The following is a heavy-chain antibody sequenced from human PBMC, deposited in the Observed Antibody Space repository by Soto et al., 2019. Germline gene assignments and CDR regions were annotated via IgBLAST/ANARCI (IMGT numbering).Heavy chain of an antibody. CDR1: GFTFSSYS. V-gene: IGHV3-21*01. CDR2: ISSSSSYI. J-gene: IGHJ6*02. CDR3: ARASSGWFPITYYYYGMDV. D-gene: IGHD6-19*01. Sequence: EVQLVESGGGLVKPGGSLRLSCAASGFTFSSYSMNWVRRAPGKGLEWVSSISSSSSYIYYADSVKGRFTTSRDNAKNSLYLQMNSLRAEDTAVYYCARASSGWFPITYYYYGMDVWGQGTTVTVSS.